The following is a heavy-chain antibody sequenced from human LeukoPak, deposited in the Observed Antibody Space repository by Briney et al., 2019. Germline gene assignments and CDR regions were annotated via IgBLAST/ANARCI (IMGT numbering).Heavy chain of an antibody. CDR3: ASSITMVRGVSDGGFDY. CDR1: GGSISSYY. V-gene: IGHV4-59*01. CDR2: IYYSGST. D-gene: IGHD3-10*01. Sequence: PETLSLTCTVSGGSISSYYCSWIRQPPGKGLEWIGYIYYSGSTNYNPSLKSRVTISVDTSKNQFSLKLSSVTAADTAVYYCASSITMVRGVSDGGFDYWGQGTLVTVSS. J-gene: IGHJ4*02.